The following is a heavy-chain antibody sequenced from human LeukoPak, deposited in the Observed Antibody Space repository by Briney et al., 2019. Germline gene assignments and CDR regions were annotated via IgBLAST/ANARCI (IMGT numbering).Heavy chain of an antibody. CDR2: IRYDGSDK. D-gene: IGHD2-2*01. Sequence: GGSLRLSCAASGFTFSSYGMHWVRQAPGKGLEWVAFIRYDGSDKYYADSVKGRFTISGDNSKNTLYLQMNSLRPEDTAVYYCAKGRDIVVVPALGPKDSEYFQHWGQGTLVTVSS. J-gene: IGHJ1*01. CDR1: GFTFSSYG. CDR3: AKGRDIVVVPALGPKDSEYFQH. V-gene: IGHV3-30*02.